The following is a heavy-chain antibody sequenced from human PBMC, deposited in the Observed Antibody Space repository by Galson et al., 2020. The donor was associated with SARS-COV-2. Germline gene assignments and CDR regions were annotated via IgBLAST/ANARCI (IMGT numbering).Heavy chain of an antibody. V-gene: IGHV4-34*01. J-gene: IGHJ6*03. Sequence: SETLSLTCAVYGGSFKNYYWTWIRQSPGKGLQWIGVINHRGSTNYDPSLQGRVAMSVDTSKNQFSLRLSSVTAADTAVYYCVRGAEERRIIVVVPYYYTYMDVWGGGTAVTVSS. CDR1: GGSFKNYY. CDR3: VRGAEERRIIVVVPYYYTYMDV. D-gene: IGHD2-2*01. CDR2: INHRGST.